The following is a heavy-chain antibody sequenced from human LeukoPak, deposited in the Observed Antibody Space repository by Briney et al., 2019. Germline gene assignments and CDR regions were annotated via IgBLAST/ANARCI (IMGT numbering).Heavy chain of an antibody. D-gene: IGHD3-9*01. J-gene: IGHJ5*02. Sequence: ASVKVSCKASGYTFTSYYMHWVRQAPGQGLEWMGIINPSGGSTSYAQKFQGRVTMTRDMSTSTVYMELSSLRSEDTAVYYCARAQYYDILTGQNWFDPWGQGTLVTVSS. CDR3: ARAQYYDILTGQNWFDP. V-gene: IGHV1-46*01. CDR1: GYTFTSYY. CDR2: INPSGGST.